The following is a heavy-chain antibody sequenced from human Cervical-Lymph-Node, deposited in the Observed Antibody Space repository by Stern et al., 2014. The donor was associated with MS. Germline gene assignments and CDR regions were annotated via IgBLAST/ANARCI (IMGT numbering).Heavy chain of an antibody. D-gene: IGHD6-13*01. CDR3: ARGDGTSDDY. CDR2: ISSSGDHT. V-gene: IGHV3-11*01. CDR1: GFSFSNYY. J-gene: IGHJ4*02. Sequence: VQLVESGGGVVKPGGSLRLSCAASGFSFSNYYMSWISQAPGKGLEWIPFISSSGDHTDYEASVHGRVTSTRANTKNSAYLQLNSLKADDAAVYYCARGDGTSDDYWGQGTLVTVSS.